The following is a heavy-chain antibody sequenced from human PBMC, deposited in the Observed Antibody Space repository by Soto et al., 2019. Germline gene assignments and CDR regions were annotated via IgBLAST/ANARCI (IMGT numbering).Heavy chain of an antibody. D-gene: IGHD3-3*01. CDR1: GYTFTSYG. CDR3: ARDSDIYDFWKIWFDP. CDR2: ISAYNGNT. J-gene: IGHJ5*02. V-gene: IGHV1-18*01. Sequence: ASVKVSCKASGYTFTSYGISWVRQAPGQGLEWMGWISAYNGNTNYAQKLQGRVTMTTETSTSTAYMERRSLRSDDTAVYYCARDSDIYDFWKIWFDPWGQGTLVTVSS.